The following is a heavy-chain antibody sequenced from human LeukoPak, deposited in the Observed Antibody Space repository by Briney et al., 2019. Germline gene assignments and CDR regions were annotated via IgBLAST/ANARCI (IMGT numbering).Heavy chain of an antibody. CDR2: IRSKTYGGTT. V-gene: IGHV3-49*03. D-gene: IGHD3-22*01. CDR1: GFTFGDYA. CDR3: TPLYYYDSSGYYDAFDI. Sequence: GGSLRLSCTAYGFTFGDYAMSWFRQAPGKGLEWVGFIRSKTYGGTTEYAASVKGRCTISRDDSKSIAYLQMNSLKTEDTAVYYCTPLYYYDSSGYYDAFDIWGQGTMVTVSS. J-gene: IGHJ3*02.